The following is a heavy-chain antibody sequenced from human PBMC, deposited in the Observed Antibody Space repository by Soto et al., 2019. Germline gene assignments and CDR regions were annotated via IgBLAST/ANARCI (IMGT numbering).Heavy chain of an antibody. Sequence: ASVKVSCKASGYTFTSYDMNWVRQATGQGLEWMGWMNPNSGNTGYAQKFQGRVTMNRKTSISTVFINLSSLRSDDTAVYYSAPWVGTGTVTSDYCGMDFCRQVTTVTFSS. CDR1: GYTFTSYD. CDR2: MNPNSGNT. D-gene: IGHD4-4*01. CDR3: APWVGTGTVTSDYCGMDF. V-gene: IGHV1-8*01. J-gene: IGHJ6*02.